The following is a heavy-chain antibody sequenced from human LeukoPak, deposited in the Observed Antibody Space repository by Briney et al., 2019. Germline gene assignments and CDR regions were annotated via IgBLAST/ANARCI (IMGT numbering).Heavy chain of an antibody. J-gene: IGHJ4*02. Sequence: PGGSLRLSCVASGFSFSDAWMSWVRQAPGKGLEWDGRIKSKGSGGTTDYGAPVKGRFTISRDDSKNMVYLQMYSLKPEDTAVYYCVWMTTVVTHSFWGQGTLVTVSS. CDR3: VWMTTVVTHSF. D-gene: IGHD4-23*01. CDR1: GFSFSDAW. CDR2: IKSKGSGGTT. V-gene: IGHV3-15*01.